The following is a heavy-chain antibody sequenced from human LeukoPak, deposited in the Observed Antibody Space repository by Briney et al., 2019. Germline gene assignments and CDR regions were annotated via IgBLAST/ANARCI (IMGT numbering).Heavy chain of an antibody. CDR3: AREDSVTGYYIDY. Sequence: GGSLRLSCAASGFTFSSYEMNWVRQAPGKGLEWVSYISSSGTIIYYTDSVKGRFTISRDNAKNSLYLQMNSLRAEDTAVYYCAREDSVTGYYIDYWGQGTLVTVSS. V-gene: IGHV3-48*03. CDR1: GFTFSSYE. D-gene: IGHD4-17*01. J-gene: IGHJ4*02. CDR2: ISSSGTII.